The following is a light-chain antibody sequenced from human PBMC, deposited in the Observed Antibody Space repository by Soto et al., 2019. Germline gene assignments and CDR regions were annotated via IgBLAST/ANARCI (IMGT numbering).Light chain of an antibody. CDR1: QSVLTTDSNNKNY. V-gene: IGKV4-1*01. CDR2: WAS. J-gene: IGKJ4*01. CDR3: QPHNNWPLT. Sequence: DIVMTQSPDSLAVSLGERATITCRSSQSVLTTDSNNKNYLAWYQHKSGQPPRLLIYWASTRESGVPDRFSGSGSGTEFTLTISSLQAEDEAVYYCQPHNNWPLTFGGGTKV.